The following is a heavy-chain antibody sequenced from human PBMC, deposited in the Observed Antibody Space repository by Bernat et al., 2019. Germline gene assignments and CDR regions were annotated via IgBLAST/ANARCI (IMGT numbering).Heavy chain of an antibody. CDR3: ARGSSGYAGNRDY. J-gene: IGHJ4*02. CDR1: GFTVSNNY. V-gene: IGHV3-66*01. Sequence: VQLVESGGGLVQPGGSLRLSCAASGFTVSNNYMSWVRQAPGMGLEWVSVIFSGGSTYYADSVKGRFTISRDNSKNTLYLQMNSLRAEDTAVYYCARGSSGYAGNRDYWGQGTLVTVSS. D-gene: IGHD5-12*01. CDR2: IFSGGST.